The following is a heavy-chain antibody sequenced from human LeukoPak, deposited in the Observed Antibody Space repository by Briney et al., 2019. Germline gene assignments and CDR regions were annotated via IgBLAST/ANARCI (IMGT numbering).Heavy chain of an antibody. Sequence: ASVKVSCKASGYTFTSYYMHWVRQAPGQGLEWMGIINPSGGSTSYAQKFQGRVTMTRDMSTSTVYMELSSLRSEDTAVYYCARDLAQLYYFDYWGQGTLVTVSS. CDR2: INPSGGST. CDR1: GYTFTSYY. J-gene: IGHJ4*02. V-gene: IGHV1-46*01. CDR3: ARDLAQLYYFDY. D-gene: IGHD1-1*01.